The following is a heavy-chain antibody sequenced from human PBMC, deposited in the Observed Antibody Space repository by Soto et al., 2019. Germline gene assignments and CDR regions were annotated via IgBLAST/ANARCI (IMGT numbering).Heavy chain of an antibody. Sequence: QVQLVESGGGVVQPGRSLRLSCAASGFTFSSYGMHWVRQAPGKGLEWVAVIWYDGSNKYYADSVKGRFTISRDNSKNTLYLQMNSLRAEDTAVYYCATSSRGYCSGGSCYPPWYIDLWGRGTLVTVSS. CDR3: ATSSRGYCSGGSCYPPWYIDL. J-gene: IGHJ2*01. CDR1: GFTFSSYG. D-gene: IGHD2-15*01. V-gene: IGHV3-33*01. CDR2: IWYDGSNK.